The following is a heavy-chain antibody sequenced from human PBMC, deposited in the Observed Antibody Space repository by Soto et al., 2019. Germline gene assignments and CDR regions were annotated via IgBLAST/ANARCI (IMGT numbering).Heavy chain of an antibody. CDR1: GASISRGAYY. D-gene: IGHD7-27*01. J-gene: IGHJ5*02. Sequence: SETLSLTCSVSGASISRGAYYWTWIRQHPGKGLEWIGNIYYSGSASYNPSLKSRITISVDTSKNQFSLKLSFVTAADSAVYYCARGVLANWGPENWFDPWGQGTLVTVSS. CDR3: ARGVLANWGPENWFDP. CDR2: IYYSGSA. V-gene: IGHV4-31*03.